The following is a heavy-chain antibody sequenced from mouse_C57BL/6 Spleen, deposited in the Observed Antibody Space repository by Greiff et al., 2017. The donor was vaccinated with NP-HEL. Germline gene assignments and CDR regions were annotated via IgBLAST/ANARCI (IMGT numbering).Heavy chain of an antibody. CDR2: IYPGSGNT. D-gene: IGHD1-1*01. CDR1: GYTFTDYY. Sequence: QVQLKQSGAELVRPGASVKLSCKASGYTFTDYYINWVKQRPGQGLEWIARIYPGSGNTYYNEKFKGKATMTAEKSSSTAYMQLSSLTSEDSAVYFCASGYLREMDYWGQGTSVTVSS. V-gene: IGHV1-76*01. CDR3: ASGYLREMDY. J-gene: IGHJ4*01.